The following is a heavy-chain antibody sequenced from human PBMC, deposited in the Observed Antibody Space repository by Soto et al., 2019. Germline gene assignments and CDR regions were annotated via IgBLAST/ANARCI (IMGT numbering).Heavy chain of an antibody. J-gene: IGHJ5*02. V-gene: IGHV4-34*01. CDR1: GGSFSGYY. CDR2: INHSGVT. CDR3: ARSFNRLDP. Sequence: SETLSLTCVVYGGSFSGYYWTWIRQPPGKGLEWIGEINHSGVTNYNPSLKSRVTISADTSKNQFSLKLSSVTAADTAVYYCARSFNRLDPWGQGTLVTVSS.